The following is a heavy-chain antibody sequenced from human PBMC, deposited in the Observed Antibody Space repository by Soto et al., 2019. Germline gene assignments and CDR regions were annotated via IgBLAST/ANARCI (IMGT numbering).Heavy chain of an antibody. J-gene: IGHJ6*03. CDR3: ASSTYYDFWSGYDYYYYYMDV. CDR2: ISAYNGNT. CDR1: GYTFTSYG. D-gene: IGHD3-3*01. V-gene: IGHV1-18*01. Sequence: ASLKVSCKASGYTFTSYGISWVRQAPGQGLEWMGWISAYNGNTNYAQKLQGRVTMTTDTSTSTAYMELRSLRSDDTAVYYCASSTYYDFWSGYDYYYYYMDVWGKGTTVTVSS.